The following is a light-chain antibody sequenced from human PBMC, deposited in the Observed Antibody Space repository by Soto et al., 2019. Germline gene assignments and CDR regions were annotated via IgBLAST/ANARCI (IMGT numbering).Light chain of an antibody. CDR3: QQSYSSTWT. J-gene: IGKJ1*01. CDR2: AAS. Sequence: DIQMTQSPSSLSASVGDRVTITCRASQGISTYLNWYQKKPGKAPKLLIYAASSLQSGVPSRFSGSGSETDSTLTISSLQPEDFATYSCQQSYSSTWTSGQGTEVDIK. V-gene: IGKV1-39*01. CDR1: QGISTY.